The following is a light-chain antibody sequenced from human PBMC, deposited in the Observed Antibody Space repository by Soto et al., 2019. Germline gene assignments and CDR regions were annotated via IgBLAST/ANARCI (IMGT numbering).Light chain of an antibody. CDR3: SSWTSSSSVI. J-gene: IGLJ2*01. CDR1: SSDVGGYNY. CDR2: EVN. Sequence: QSVLTQPASVSGSPGQSITISCTGTSSDVGGYNYVSWYQHHPGKAPKLLIYEVNYRPSGVSNRFSGSKSGNTASLTISGVQAEDAAGYYCSSWTSSSSVIFGGGTKVTVL. V-gene: IGLV2-14*01.